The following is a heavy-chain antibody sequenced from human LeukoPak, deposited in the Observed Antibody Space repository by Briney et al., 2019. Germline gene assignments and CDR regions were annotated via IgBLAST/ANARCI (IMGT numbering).Heavy chain of an antibody. V-gene: IGHV1-69*06. J-gene: IGHJ6*04. CDR2: IIPIFGTA. D-gene: IGHD3-10*01. CDR3: ARDSMVRGVRPGYYYGMDV. Sequence: GSSVKVSCKASGGTFSSYAISRVRQAPGQGLEWMGGIIPIFGTANYAQKFQGRVTITADKSTSTAYMELSSLRSEDTAVYYCARDSMVRGVRPGYYYGMDVWGKGTTVTVSS. CDR1: GGTFSSYA.